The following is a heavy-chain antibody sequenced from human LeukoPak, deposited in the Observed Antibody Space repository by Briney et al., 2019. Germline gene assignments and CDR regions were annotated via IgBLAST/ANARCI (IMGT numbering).Heavy chain of an antibody. Sequence: SDTLSLTCTVSGASISSTSYCWGWLRQPPGKGLEWIVSTYYRGTTYYNPSLKSRVTISVDTSKNQFSLKLSSVTAADTAVYYCARDWNRYAYWGQGTLVTVSS. CDR1: GASISSTSYC. J-gene: IGHJ4*02. CDR3: ARDWNRYAY. V-gene: IGHV4-39*07. CDR2: TYYRGTT. D-gene: IGHD1-1*01.